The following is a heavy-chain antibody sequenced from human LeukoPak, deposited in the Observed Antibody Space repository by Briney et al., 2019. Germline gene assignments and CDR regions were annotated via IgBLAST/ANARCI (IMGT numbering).Heavy chain of an antibody. D-gene: IGHD2-2*01. J-gene: IGHJ4*02. Sequence: GGSLRLPCAASGFTFSSHAMSWVRQAPGKGLEWVSAISGSGGSTYYADSVKGRFTISRDNSKNTLYLQMNSLRAEDTAVYYCANRVVVPAAIDYWGQGTLVTVSS. CDR2: ISGSGGST. CDR1: GFTFSSHA. V-gene: IGHV3-23*01. CDR3: ANRVVVPAAIDY.